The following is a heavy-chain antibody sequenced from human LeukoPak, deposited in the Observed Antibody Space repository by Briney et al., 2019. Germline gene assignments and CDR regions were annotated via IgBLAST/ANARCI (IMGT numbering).Heavy chain of an antibody. CDR2: INHSGST. J-gene: IGHJ4*02. CDR3: ARIRYFDPFDY. V-gene: IGHV4-34*01. Sequence: SETLSLTCAVYGGSFSGYYWSWIRQPPGKGLEWIGEINHSGSTNYNPSLKSRVTISVDTSKNQFSLKLSSVTAADTAVYYCARIRYFDPFDYWGQATLVTVSS. CDR1: GGSFSGYY. D-gene: IGHD3-9*01.